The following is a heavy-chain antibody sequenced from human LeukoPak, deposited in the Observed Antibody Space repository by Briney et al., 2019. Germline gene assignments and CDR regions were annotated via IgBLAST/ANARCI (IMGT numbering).Heavy chain of an antibody. D-gene: IGHD6-25*01. J-gene: IGHJ5*02. CDR1: GGSISSYY. CDR2: INTSGST. CDR3: AGEGGDPRWLDP. V-gene: IGHV4-4*07. Sequence: PSETLSLTCTVSGGSISSYYWTWIRQSAGKGLEWIGRINTSGSTNYNPSLRSRVTMSVNTTKSQFSLNLTSVTAADTAVYSCAGEGGDPRWLDPWGQGTLVTVSS.